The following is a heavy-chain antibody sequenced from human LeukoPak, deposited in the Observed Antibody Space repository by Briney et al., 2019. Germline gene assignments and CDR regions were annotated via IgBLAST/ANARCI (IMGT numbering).Heavy chain of an antibody. CDR2: INPNSGDT. J-gene: IGHJ4*02. CDR3: ARDMDTAMKY. CDR1: GYTFTGYW. D-gene: IGHD5-18*01. V-gene: IGHV1-2*02. Sequence: ASVKVSCKASGYTFTGYWMHWVRQAPGQGLEWMGWINPNSGDTNYGQKFQGRVTMTRDTSISTAYMELSRLRSDDTAVYYCARDMDTAMKYWGQGTLVTVSS.